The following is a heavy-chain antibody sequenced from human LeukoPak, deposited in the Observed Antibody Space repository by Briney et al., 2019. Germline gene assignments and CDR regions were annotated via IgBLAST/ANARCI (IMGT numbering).Heavy chain of an antibody. V-gene: IGHV3-15*01. D-gene: IGHD6-13*01. CDR1: GFTASRFSFSTAW. CDR2: IKSKTDGETT. CDR3: ARHASGYIGTWYNY. J-gene: IGHJ4*02. Sequence: PGGSLRLSCTASGFTASRFSFSTAWMSWVRQAPGKGLEWVGRIKSKTDGETTDYGVPVKDRFTISRDDSTYTVYLQMNSLKTEDTAVYYCARHASGYIGTWYNYWGQGTQVTVSS.